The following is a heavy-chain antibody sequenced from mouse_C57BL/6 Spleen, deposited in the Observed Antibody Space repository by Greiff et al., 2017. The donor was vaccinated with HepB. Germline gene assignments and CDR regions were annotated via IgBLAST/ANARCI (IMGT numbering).Heavy chain of an antibody. CDR2: IYPRSGNT. D-gene: IGHD1-1*01. CDR1: GYTFTSYG. J-gene: IGHJ3*01. CDR3: ARSRYYGSSPEAY. V-gene: IGHV1-81*01. Sequence: QVQLQQSGAELARPGASVKLSCKASGYTFTSYGISWVKQRTGQGLEWIGEIYPRSGNTYYNEKFKGKATLTADKSSSTAYMELRSLTSEDSAVYFCARSRYYGSSPEAYWGQGTLVTVSA.